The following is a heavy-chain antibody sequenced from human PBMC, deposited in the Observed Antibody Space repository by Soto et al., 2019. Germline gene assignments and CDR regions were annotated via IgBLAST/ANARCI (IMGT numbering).Heavy chain of an antibody. V-gene: IGHV1-2*04. CDR3: ARDPGYSSSFPRIGMDV. CDR1: GYTFTGYY. J-gene: IGHJ6*02. Sequence: GASVKVSCKASGYTFTGYYMHWVRQAPGQGLEWMGWINPNSGGTNYAQKFQGWVTMTRDTSISTAYMELSRLRSDDTAVYYCARDPGYSSSFPRIGMDVWGQGTTVTVSS. CDR2: INPNSGGT. D-gene: IGHD6-13*01.